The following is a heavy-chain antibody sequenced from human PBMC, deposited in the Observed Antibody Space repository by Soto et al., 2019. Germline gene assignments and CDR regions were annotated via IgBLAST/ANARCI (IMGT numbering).Heavy chain of an antibody. Sequence: PSETLSLTCTVSGGSIGSSSYYWGWIRQPPGKGLDWIGNVYYRGSTYYNPSLKSRVTISVDTSKNQFSLKLNSVTAADTAVYYCARDYGDYQFDYWGQGTLVTVSS. D-gene: IGHD4-17*01. CDR1: GGSIGSSSYY. CDR3: ARDYGDYQFDY. CDR2: VYYRGST. V-gene: IGHV4-39*01. J-gene: IGHJ4*02.